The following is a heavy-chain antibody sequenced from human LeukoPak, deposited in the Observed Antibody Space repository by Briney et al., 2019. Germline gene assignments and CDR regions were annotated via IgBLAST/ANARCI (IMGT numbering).Heavy chain of an antibody. V-gene: IGHV3-15*01. CDR1: GFTFTNAW. CDR3: TTDQASVTTRGARRFYYYYMSV. J-gene: IGHJ6*03. Sequence: GGSLRLSCAASGFTFTNAWMSWVRQAPGKGLEWVGRIKSKTVGGTTDYAAPVKGRFTISRDDSKNTLYLQMNSLKTEDTAVYYCTTDQASVTTRGARRFYYYYMSVWGKGTTVTVSS. CDR2: IKSKTVGGTT. D-gene: IGHD4-11*01.